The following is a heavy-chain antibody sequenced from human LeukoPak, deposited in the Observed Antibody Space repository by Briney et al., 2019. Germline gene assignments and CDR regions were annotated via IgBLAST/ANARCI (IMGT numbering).Heavy chain of an antibody. CDR3: AREGRGLDAFDI. J-gene: IGHJ3*02. V-gene: IGHV4-59*11. CDR1: GGSISSHY. CDR2: IYYSGST. Sequence: SETLSLTCTVSGGSISSHYWSWIRQPPGKGLEWIGYIYYSGSTNYNPSLKSRVTISVDTSKNQFFLKLSSVTAADTAVYYCAREGRGLDAFDIWGQGTMVTVSS.